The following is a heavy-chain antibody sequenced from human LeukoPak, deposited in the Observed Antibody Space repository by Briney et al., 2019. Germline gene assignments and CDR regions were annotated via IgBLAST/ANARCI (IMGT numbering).Heavy chain of an antibody. D-gene: IGHD2-21*02. V-gene: IGHV4-59*08. Sequence: PSETLSLTCTVSGDSISSYYWSWIRQPPGKGLEWIGYIHHSGNTNSNPSLKSRVTISVDTTKNQFSLKLSSVTAADTAVYYCARSIIVVVAAGALDIWGQGTMVTVSS. J-gene: IGHJ3*02. CDR3: ARSIIVVVAAGALDI. CDR2: IHHSGNT. CDR1: GDSISSYY.